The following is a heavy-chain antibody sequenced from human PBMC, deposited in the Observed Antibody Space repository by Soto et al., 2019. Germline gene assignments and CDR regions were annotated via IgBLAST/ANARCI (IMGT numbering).Heavy chain of an antibody. CDR3: ARPSGWYGDAFDI. Sequence: ASVNVSWEACGYSFADSYMHWLRQAPGQGLQWXGWINPTSLGPTCPLKFQGRVTMTRDMSISRAYMELTRPRSDDTAVYYCARPSGWYGDAFDIWGQGTMVTVSS. V-gene: IGHV1-2*02. CDR1: GYSFADSY. D-gene: IGHD6-19*01. J-gene: IGHJ3*02. CDR2: INPTSLGP.